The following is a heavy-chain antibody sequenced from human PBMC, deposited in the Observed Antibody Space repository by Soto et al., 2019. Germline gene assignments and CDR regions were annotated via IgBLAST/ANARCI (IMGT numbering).Heavy chain of an antibody. CDR1: GYTFTSYG. CDR2: ISAYNGNT. D-gene: IGHD3-3*01. Sequence: ASVKVSWKASGYTFTSYGITWVRQAPGQGLEWMGWISAYNGNTNYAQKFQGRVTMTTDTSTSTAYMELRSLRSDDTAVYYCARDVKRITIFGVVINTSNWFDPWGQGTLVTVS. V-gene: IGHV1-18*01. CDR3: ARDVKRITIFGVVINTSNWFDP. J-gene: IGHJ5*02.